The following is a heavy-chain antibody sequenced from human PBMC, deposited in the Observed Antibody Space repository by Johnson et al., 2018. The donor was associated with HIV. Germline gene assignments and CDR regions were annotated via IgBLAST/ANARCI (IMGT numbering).Heavy chain of an antibody. CDR1: GFTFSDHY. D-gene: IGHD1-26*01. J-gene: IGHJ3*02. Sequence: QVQLVESGGGLVKPGGSLRLSCVVSGFTFSDHYMSWIRQAPGKGLEWVSYISSSSSSIYYADSVKGRFTISRDNAKNSLYLQMNSLRAEDTAVYYCAREGSVGATIFTMFDAFDIWGQGTMVTVSS. CDR3: AREGSVGATIFTMFDAFDI. CDR2: ISSSSSSI. V-gene: IGHV3-11*04.